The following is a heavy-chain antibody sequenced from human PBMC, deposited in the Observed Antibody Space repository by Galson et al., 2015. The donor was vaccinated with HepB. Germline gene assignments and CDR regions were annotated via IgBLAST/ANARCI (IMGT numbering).Heavy chain of an antibody. CDR1: GGSFSGYY. V-gene: IGHV4-34*01. CDR2: INHSGST. CDR3: ARGTTVTYNRFDP. D-gene: IGHD4-17*01. Sequence: SETLSLTCAVYGGSFSGYYWSWIRQPPGKGLEWIGEINHSGSTNYNPSLKSRVTISVDTSKNQFSLKLSSVTAADTAVYYCARGTTVTYNRFDPWGQGTLVTVSS. J-gene: IGHJ5*02.